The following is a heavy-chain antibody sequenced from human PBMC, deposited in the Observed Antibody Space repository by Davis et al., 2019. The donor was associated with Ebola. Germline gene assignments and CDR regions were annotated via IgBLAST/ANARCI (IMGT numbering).Heavy chain of an antibody. CDR1: GFTVSSNY. Sequence: GGSLRLSCAASGFTVSSNYMSWVRQAPGKGLEWVGFIRSKAYGGTTEYAASVKGRFTISRDDSKSIAYLQMNSLKTEDTAVYYCTSLDYWGQGTLVTVSS. CDR2: IRSKAYGGTT. CDR3: TSLDY. V-gene: IGHV3-49*04. J-gene: IGHJ4*02.